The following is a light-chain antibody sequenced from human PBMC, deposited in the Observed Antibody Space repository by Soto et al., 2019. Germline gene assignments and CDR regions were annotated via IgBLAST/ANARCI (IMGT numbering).Light chain of an antibody. Sequence: DIQMTQSPSTLSASVGARVTITCRASQSISSWLAWYQQKPGKAPKLLIYDASSLESGVPSRFSGSGSGTEFTLTISSLQPDDFATYYCQQYNGFSSFGQGTKVEIK. J-gene: IGKJ1*01. CDR2: DAS. CDR1: QSISSW. V-gene: IGKV1-5*01. CDR3: QQYNGFSS.